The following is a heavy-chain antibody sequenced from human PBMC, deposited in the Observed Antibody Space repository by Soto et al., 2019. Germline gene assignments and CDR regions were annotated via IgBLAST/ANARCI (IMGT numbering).Heavy chain of an antibody. CDR2: IYWDDDK. CDR3: ARNSIMITFGGVIATIDY. J-gene: IGHJ4*01. CDR1: GFSLSTSGVG. V-gene: IGHV2-5*02. D-gene: IGHD3-16*02. Sequence: GPTLVNPTQTLTLTCTFSGFSLSTSGVGVGWIRQPPGKALEWLALIYWDDDKRYSPSLKSRLTITKDTSKNQVVLTMTNMDPVDTATYYCARNSIMITFGGVIATIDYWGQGTLVTVSS.